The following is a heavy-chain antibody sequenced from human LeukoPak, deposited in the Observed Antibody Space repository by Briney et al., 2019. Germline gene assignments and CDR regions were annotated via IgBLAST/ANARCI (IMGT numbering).Heavy chain of an antibody. J-gene: IGHJ5*02. V-gene: IGHV4-61*02. D-gene: IGHD5-18*01. CDR1: GGSISSGSYY. CDR2: IYTSGST. Sequence: SETLSLTCTVSGGSISSGSYYWSWIRQPAGKGLEWIGSIYTSGSTNYTPSLKSRVTISVDTSKNQFSLKLSSVTAADTAVYYCARAADSYGYESWFDPWGQGTLVTVSS. CDR3: ARAADSYGYESWFDP.